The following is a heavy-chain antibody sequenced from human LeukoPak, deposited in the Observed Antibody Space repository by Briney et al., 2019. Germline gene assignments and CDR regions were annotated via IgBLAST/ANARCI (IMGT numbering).Heavy chain of an antibody. CDR1: GFTFDDYA. D-gene: IGHD4-17*01. CDR3: AKAEGYGAPSLYYYYYGMDV. Sequence: PGGSLRLSCAASGFTFDDYAMHWVRQAPGKGLEWVSGISWNSGSIGYADSVKGRFTISRDNAKNSLYLQMNSLRTEDTALYYCAKAEGYGAPSLYYYYYGMDVWGQGTTVTVSS. CDR2: ISWNSGSI. V-gene: IGHV3-9*01. J-gene: IGHJ6*02.